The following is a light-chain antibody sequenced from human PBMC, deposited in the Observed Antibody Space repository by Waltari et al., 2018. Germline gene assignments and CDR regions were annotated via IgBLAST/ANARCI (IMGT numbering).Light chain of an antibody. CDR3: CSYAGSSIWV. J-gene: IGLJ3*02. V-gene: IGLV2-23*01. CDR2: EDS. CDR1: SSDVGSYNL. Sequence: QSALTQPASVSGSPGQSITISCTGTSSDVGSYNLVSWYQQHPGKAPKIMIYEDSKRTSGGSNRFSGYKSGNTASLTISGLQAEDEANYYCCSYAGSSIWVFGGGTELTVL.